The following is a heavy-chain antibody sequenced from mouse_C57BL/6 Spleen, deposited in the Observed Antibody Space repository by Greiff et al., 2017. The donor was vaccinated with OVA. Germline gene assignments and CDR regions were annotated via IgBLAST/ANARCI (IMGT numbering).Heavy chain of an antibody. CDR3: TTNSNHSYWYFDV. Sequence: VQLQQSGAELVRPGASVKLSCTASGFNIKDYYMHWVKQRPEQGLEWIGRIDPEDGDTEYAPKFQGKATMTADTSSNTAYLQLSSLTSEDTAVYYCTTNSNHSYWYFDVWGTGTTVTVSS. CDR2: IDPEDGDT. J-gene: IGHJ1*03. V-gene: IGHV14-1*01. CDR1: GFNIKDYY. D-gene: IGHD2-5*01.